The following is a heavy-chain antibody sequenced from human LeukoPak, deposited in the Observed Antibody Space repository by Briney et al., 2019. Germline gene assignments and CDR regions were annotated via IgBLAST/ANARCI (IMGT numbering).Heavy chain of an antibody. CDR2: ISGSRNST. V-gene: IGHV3-23*01. Sequence: GGSLRLSCAASEVAFSRYAMRYVRQPPAKELPWVSPISGSRNSTYYDDSVKGRFTVCRDNSNDTMFLQLNTLGAEDTAIYYCAKMARSSRYYYFFMEVWGKGTAVSVSS. J-gene: IGHJ6*03. CDR3: AKMARSSRYYYFFMEV. D-gene: IGHD6-6*01. CDR1: EVAFSRYA.